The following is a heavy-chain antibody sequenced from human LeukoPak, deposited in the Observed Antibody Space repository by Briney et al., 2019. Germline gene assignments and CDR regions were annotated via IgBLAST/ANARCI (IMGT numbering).Heavy chain of an antibody. J-gene: IGHJ4*02. V-gene: IGHV3-23*01. CDR2: VRGGGGST. Sequence: GGSLRPSCAASGFTFSSYAMSWVRHAPGKGLGWVSSVRGGGGSTDYADSVKGRFTISRDNSKNTLYLQMNSLRAGDTAVYYCAKGAPLYCFDYWGQGTLVTVSS. CDR1: GFTFSSYA. CDR3: AKGAPLYCFDY.